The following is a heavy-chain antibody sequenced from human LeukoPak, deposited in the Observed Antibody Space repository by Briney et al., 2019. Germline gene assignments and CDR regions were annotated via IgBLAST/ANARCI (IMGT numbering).Heavy chain of an antibody. CDR3: ARGGDYGDYGWGNTFDP. CDR1: GSTFSSYS. V-gene: IGHV3-21*01. CDR2: IRSRNTYK. Sequence: PGGSLRLSCAASGSTFSSYSMNWVRQAPGKGLEWVSSIRSRNTYKCYADSVKGRFTISRYNDKNSLYLQINSLRAEDTAVYYCARGGDYGDYGWGNTFDPWGQGTLVTVSS. J-gene: IGHJ5*02. D-gene: IGHD4-17*01.